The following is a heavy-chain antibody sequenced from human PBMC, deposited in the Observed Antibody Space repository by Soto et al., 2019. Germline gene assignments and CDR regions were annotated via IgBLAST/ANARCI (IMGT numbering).Heavy chain of an antibody. Sequence: QITLKESGPPLVKPTQTLTLTCTFSGFSFSINGVAVGWIRQPPGQALEWLALIYWDDDQRYNPSLKNRLTITKDTSRNQVVLTMTNMDPVDTATYYCAHKRDVSRGFKSWGQGTLVTVSP. V-gene: IGHV2-5*02. J-gene: IGHJ5*01. CDR2: IYWDDDQ. CDR3: AHKRDVSRGFKS. CDR1: GFSFSINGVA.